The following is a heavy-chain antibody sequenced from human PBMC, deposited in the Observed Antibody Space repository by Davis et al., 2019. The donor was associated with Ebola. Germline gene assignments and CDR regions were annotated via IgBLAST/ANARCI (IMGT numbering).Heavy chain of an antibody. CDR3: AKGRHGSSWYFDY. V-gene: IGHV3-9*03. D-gene: IGHD6-13*01. CDR1: GFTFDDYA. J-gene: IGHJ4*02. CDR2: ISWNSGSI. Sequence: SLKISCAASGFTFDDYAMHWVRQAPGKGLEWVSGISWNSGSIGYADSVKGRFTISRDNAKNSLYLQMNSLRAEDMALYYCAKGRHGSSWYFDYWGQGTLVTVSS.